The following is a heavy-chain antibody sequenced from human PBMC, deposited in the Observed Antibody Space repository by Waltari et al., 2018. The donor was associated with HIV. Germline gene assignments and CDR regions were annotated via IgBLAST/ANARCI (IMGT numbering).Heavy chain of an antibody. CDR1: GYTFTNYW. CDR2: IYAYTERC. CDR3: ARRPDYGGDWFDS. D-gene: IGHD3-10*01. V-gene: IGHV5-51*03. Sequence: EVRLVQSGAQVKRPGDFLKISCKTSGYTFTNYWLGWVGQTAGKGLEWIGVIYAYTERCQYNPSFHGRVGISVDWSSRTTYLEWRSLTELDTGIYFWARRPDYGGDWFDSWGQGTLVNV. J-gene: IGHJ5*01.